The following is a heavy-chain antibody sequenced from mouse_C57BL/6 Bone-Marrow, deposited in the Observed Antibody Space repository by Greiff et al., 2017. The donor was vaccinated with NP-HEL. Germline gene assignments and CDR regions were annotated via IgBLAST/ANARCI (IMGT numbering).Heavy chain of an antibody. D-gene: IGHD4-1*01. Sequence: VQLVESDAELVKPGASVKISCKVSGYTFTDHTIHWMKQRPEQGLEWIGYIYPRDGSTKYNEKFKGKATLTADKSSSTAYMQLNSLTSEDSAVYFCAKEAPPGYYFDYWGQGTTLTVSS. CDR2: IYPRDGST. CDR3: AKEAPPGYYFDY. V-gene: IGHV1-78*01. CDR1: GYTFTDHT. J-gene: IGHJ2*01.